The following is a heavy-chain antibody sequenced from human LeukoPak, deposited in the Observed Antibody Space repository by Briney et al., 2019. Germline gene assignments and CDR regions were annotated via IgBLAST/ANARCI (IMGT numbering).Heavy chain of an antibody. Sequence: SETLSLTCTVSGGSISSGGYYWSWIRQPPGKGLEWIGYIYHSGSTYYNPSLKSRVTISVDRSKNQFSLKLSSVTAADTAVYYCARVERWWTELPPLRYYYYMDVWGKGTTVIVSS. CDR1: GGSISSGGYY. CDR2: IYHSGST. D-gene: IGHD2-15*01. CDR3: ARVERWWTELPPLRYYYYMDV. V-gene: IGHV4-30-2*01. J-gene: IGHJ6*03.